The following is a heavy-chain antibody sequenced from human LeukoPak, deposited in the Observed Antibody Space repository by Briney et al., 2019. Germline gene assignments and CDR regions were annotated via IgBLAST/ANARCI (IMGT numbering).Heavy chain of an antibody. CDR1: GYTFTSYG. CDR2: ISAYNGIT. J-gene: IGHJ5*02. D-gene: IGHD6-13*01. Sequence: ASVRVSCKASGYTFTSYGISWVRQAPGQGLEWMGWISAYNGITNSDQKLQGRVTMTTDTSTSTAYMELRSLRSDDTAVYYCARTGSSWQNYGFDPWGQGTLV. V-gene: IGHV1-18*01. CDR3: ARTGSSWQNYGFDP.